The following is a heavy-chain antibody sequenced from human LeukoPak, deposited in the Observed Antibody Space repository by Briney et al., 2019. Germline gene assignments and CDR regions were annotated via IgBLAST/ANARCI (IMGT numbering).Heavy chain of an antibody. Sequence: GASVKVSCKASGYTFTSYYIHWVRQAPGQGLEWMGLINPSGGSTNYAQKSQGRVTMTRDTSTSTVHMELSSLRSEDTAVYYCARGPRITVVRGGQWYYYMDVWGKGTTVTISS. CDR2: INPSGGST. CDR1: GYTFTSYY. D-gene: IGHD3-10*01. CDR3: ARGPRITVVRGGQWYYYMDV. J-gene: IGHJ6*03. V-gene: IGHV1-46*01.